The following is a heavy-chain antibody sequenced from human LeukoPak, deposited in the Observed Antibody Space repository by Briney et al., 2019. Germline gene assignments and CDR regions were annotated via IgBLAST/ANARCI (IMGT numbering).Heavy chain of an antibody. V-gene: IGHV3-30*18. CDR2: ISYDGSNK. CDR3: AKDWAPYCGGDCYFNY. D-gene: IGHD2-21*02. CDR1: GFIFSNYG. Sequence: PGGSLRLSCAASGFIFSNYGMHWVRQAPGKGLEWVAVISYDGSNKNYADSVKGRFTISRDSSKNPLYLQMNSLRVEDTAVYYCAKDWAPYCGGDCYFNYWGQGTLVTVSS. J-gene: IGHJ4*02.